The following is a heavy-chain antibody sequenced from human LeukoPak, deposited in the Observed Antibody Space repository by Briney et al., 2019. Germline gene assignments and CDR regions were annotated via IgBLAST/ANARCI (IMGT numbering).Heavy chain of an antibody. CDR2: ISGRSSTI. J-gene: IGHJ4*02. V-gene: IGHV3-48*01. Sequence: PGASLRPSCAASAFTFSDYSMNWVRQAPGKGLEWISYISGRSSTIYYADSVRGRFTISRDNAKNSMYLQMNSLRAEDTAVYYCARDRLTSGSYFFDYWGQGTLVTVSS. D-gene: IGHD1-26*01. CDR3: ARDRLTSGSYFFDY. CDR1: AFTFSDYS.